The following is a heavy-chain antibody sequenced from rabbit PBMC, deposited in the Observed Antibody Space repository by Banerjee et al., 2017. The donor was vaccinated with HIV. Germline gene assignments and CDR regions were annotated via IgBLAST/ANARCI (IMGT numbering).Heavy chain of an antibody. J-gene: IGHJ2*01. CDR3: ARGAPFAGDGYGH. CDR2: GT. V-gene: IGHV1S40*01. Sequence: QSLEESGGGLVKPGGALTLTCKASGIDFSNYMCWVRQAPGKGLEWIGCGTYYASWARGRFTISETSSTAMTLQMTSLTAADTATYFCARGAPFAGDGYGHWGPGTLVTVS. CDR1: GIDFSNY. D-gene: IGHD6-1*01.